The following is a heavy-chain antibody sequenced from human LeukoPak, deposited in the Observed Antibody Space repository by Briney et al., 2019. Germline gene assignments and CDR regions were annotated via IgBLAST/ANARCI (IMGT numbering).Heavy chain of an antibody. V-gene: IGHV3-23*01. Sequence: GGSLRLSCAASGFTFSRYWMTWVRQAPGKGLEWVSGISSSGSGGNTYYADSVKGRFTISRDSSKNTLFLHMNTLGAEDTAIYYCAKDRTVGASYWYFDLWGRGTLVTVSS. CDR3: AKDRTVGASYWYFDL. J-gene: IGHJ2*01. CDR1: GFTFSRYW. D-gene: IGHD1-26*01. CDR2: ISSSGSGGNT.